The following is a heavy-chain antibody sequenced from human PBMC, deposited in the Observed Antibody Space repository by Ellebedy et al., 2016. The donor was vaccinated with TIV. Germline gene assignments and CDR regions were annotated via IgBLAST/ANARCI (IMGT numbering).Heavy chain of an antibody. Sequence: PGGSLRLSCAASGFTFRNYNMNWVRQAPGKGLEWVSAISSSSSYKYYANSVKGRFTISRDNAENSLYLQMNSRKTEDTAIYYCATLGLVGALGDWFDPWGQGTLVTVSS. J-gene: IGHJ5*02. CDR1: GFTFRNYN. CDR2: ISSSSSYK. D-gene: IGHD1-26*01. V-gene: IGHV3-21*04. CDR3: ATLGLVGALGDWFDP.